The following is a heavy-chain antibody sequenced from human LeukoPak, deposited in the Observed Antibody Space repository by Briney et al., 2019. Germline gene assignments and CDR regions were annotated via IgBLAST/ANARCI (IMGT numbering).Heavy chain of an antibody. V-gene: IGHV3-53*01. CDR1: GFTVSSNY. CDR2: IYSGGST. J-gene: IGHJ3*02. D-gene: IGHD4-17*01. CDR3: ARESMTTVTTHAFDI. Sequence: GGSLRLSCAASGFTVSSNYMSWVRQAPGKGLEWVSVIYSGGSTYYADSVKGRFTISRDNSKNTLYLQMNSLRAGDTAVYYCARESMTTVTTHAFDIWGQGTMVTVSS.